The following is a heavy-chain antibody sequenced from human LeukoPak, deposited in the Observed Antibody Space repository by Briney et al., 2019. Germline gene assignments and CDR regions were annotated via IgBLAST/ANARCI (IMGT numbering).Heavy chain of an antibody. J-gene: IGHJ4*02. V-gene: IGHV4-39*01. Sequence: PSETLSLTCTVSGGSISSSSYYWGWIRQPPGKGLEWIGSIYYSGSTYYNPSLKSRVTISVDTSKNQFSLKLSSVTAADTAVYYCARRCVKGIAAAGHQGSFDYWGQGTLVTVSS. CDR3: ARRCVKGIAAAGHQGSFDY. D-gene: IGHD6-13*01. CDR2: IYYSGST. CDR1: GGSISSSSYY.